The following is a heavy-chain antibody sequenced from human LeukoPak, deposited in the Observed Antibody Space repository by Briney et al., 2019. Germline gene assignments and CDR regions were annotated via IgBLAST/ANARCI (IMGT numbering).Heavy chain of an antibody. Sequence: SETLSLTCSVSGDSFTSYYYSWIRQPPGKGLEWIGHVSYDGTTNYTPSLRSRVIMAVDTAKNNISLRLTSVTAADTAIYYCARLDCFGEGCYNHWGQGTRVTVSS. CDR3: ARLDCFGEGCYNH. V-gene: IGHV4-59*08. CDR2: VSYDGTT. CDR1: GDSFTSYY. J-gene: IGHJ4*02. D-gene: IGHD5-24*01.